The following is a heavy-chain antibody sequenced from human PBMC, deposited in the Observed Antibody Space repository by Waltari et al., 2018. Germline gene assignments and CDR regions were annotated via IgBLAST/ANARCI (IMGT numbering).Heavy chain of an antibody. Sequence: QVQLQQWGAGLLKPSETLSLTCAVYGGSFSGYYWSWIRQPPGKGLEWIGEINHRGSTNYTPSPKSRVTISVDTSKNQFSLKLSSVTAADTAVYYCAREPSPPAYSSSLVGDYMDVWGKGTTVTVSS. CDR1: GGSFSGYY. CDR3: AREPSPPAYSSSLVGDYMDV. V-gene: IGHV4-34*01. CDR2: INHRGST. D-gene: IGHD6-6*01. J-gene: IGHJ6*03.